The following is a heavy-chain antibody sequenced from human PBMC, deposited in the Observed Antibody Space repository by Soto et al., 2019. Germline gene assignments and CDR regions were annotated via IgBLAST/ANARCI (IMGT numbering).Heavy chain of an antibody. CDR1: GFTLSSYS. V-gene: IGHV3-48*02. CDR3: ARPGEGVLFYYALDV. D-gene: IGHD3-16*01. CDR2: ISSGSDTI. J-gene: IGHJ6*02. Sequence: EVQLVESGGGLVQPGGSLRLSCVASGFTLSSYSMNWVRQAPGKGLEWISYISSGSDTIYYADSVKGRFTVSRDNAKNSLYLQMNRLRDEDTAVYYCARPGEGVLFYYALDVWGQGTTVTVSS.